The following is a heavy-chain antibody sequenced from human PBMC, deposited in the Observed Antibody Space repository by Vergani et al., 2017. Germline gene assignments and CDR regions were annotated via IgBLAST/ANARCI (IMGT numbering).Heavy chain of an antibody. V-gene: IGHV1-2*06. J-gene: IGHJ4*02. CDR2: INPKSGDT. D-gene: IGHD4-17*01. Sequence: QLQLVQSGGEVKKPGASLKVACKASGYSFSDYYVHWVRQAPGQGPEWMERINPKSGDTHQAQTFQGRVTMTRDTSNSTAYLEKSRLIFDNTAVYYCARRIGHDYGRLDSWGQGTLVTVSS. CDR3: ARRIGHDYGRLDS. CDR1: GYSFSDYY.